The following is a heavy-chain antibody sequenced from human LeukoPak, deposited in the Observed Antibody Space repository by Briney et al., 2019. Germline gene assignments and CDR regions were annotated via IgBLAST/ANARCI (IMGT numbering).Heavy chain of an antibody. V-gene: IGHV3-11*06. Sequence: GGSLRLSCAASGFTFSDYYMSWIRQAPGKGLEWVSYISSSSSYTNYTDSMKGRFTISRDNAKNSLYLQMNSLRAEDTAVYYCARGLESSGWLDFDYWGQGTMVTVSS. CDR2: ISSSSSYT. J-gene: IGHJ4*02. D-gene: IGHD6-19*01. CDR1: GFTFSDYY. CDR3: ARGLESSGWLDFDY.